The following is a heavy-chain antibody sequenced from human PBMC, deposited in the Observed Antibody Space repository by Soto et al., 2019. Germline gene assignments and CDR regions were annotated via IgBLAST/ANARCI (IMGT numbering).Heavy chain of an antibody. J-gene: IGHJ4*02. CDR3: ARDVPFYSSGWYSLDY. V-gene: IGHV3-7*01. CDR2: IKQDGSEK. D-gene: IGHD6-19*01. Sequence: GGSLRLSCAASGFTFSSYWMSWVRQAPGKGLEWVANIKQDGSEKYYVDSVKGRFTISRDNAKNSLYLQMNSLRAEDTAVYYCARDVPFYSSGWYSLDYWGQGTLVTVSS. CDR1: GFTFSSYW.